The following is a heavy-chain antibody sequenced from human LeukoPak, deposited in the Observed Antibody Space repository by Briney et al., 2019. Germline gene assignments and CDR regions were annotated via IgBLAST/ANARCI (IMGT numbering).Heavy chain of an antibody. V-gene: IGHV3-21*01. CDR3: AKAGSSWDFDY. D-gene: IGHD6-13*01. J-gene: IGHJ4*02. CDR1: GFTFSSYS. CDR2: ISSSSSYI. Sequence: GGSLRLSCAASGFTFSSYSMNWVRQAPGKGLEWVSSISSSSSYIYYADSVKGRFTISRDNSKNTLYLQMNSLRAEDTAVYYCAKAGSSWDFDYWGQGTLVTVSS.